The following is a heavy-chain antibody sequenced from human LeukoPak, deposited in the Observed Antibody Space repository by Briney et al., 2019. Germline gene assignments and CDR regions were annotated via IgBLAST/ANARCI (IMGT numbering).Heavy chain of an antibody. Sequence: RGSLRLSCATSGFSFTDYPMNWVRQAPGKGPEWISNIRTTAEGAKYAYYADSVKGRVTISRDDGKNTLYLHMNSLRDDDTAVYYCAAGLRYAFDYWGQGILVTVSS. D-gene: IGHD3-9*01. V-gene: IGHV3-48*02. CDR3: AAGLRYAFDY. CDR1: GFSFTDYP. J-gene: IGHJ4*02. CDR2: IRTTAEGAKYA.